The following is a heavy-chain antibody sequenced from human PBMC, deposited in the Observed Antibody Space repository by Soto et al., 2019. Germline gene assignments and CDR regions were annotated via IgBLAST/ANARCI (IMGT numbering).Heavy chain of an antibody. J-gene: IGHJ4*02. CDR3: ATSRGRRFGELLFDY. CDR1: GFTFSSYA. D-gene: IGHD3-10*01. CDR2: ISGSGGST. Sequence: EVQLLESGGGLVQPGGSLRLSCAASGFTFSSYAMSWVRQAPGKGLEWVSAISGSGGSTYYADSVKGRFTISRDNSKNTLYLQMNSLRAEDTAVYYCATSRGRRFGELLFDYWGQGTLVTVSS. V-gene: IGHV3-23*01.